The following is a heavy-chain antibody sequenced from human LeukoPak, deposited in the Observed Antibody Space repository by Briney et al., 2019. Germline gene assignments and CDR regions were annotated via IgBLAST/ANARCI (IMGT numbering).Heavy chain of an antibody. Sequence: GGSLRLSCVASGFTFSSYAMSWVRQAAGKGLEWVSSTSSSGETTYYADSVRGRFTISRDNSRNTLYLQMNSLRAEDTAVYYCAKDRPNYYGTNGHYYRRDGDCWGQGTLVTVSS. CDR1: GFTFSSYA. CDR2: TSSSGETT. D-gene: IGHD3-22*01. J-gene: IGHJ4*02. V-gene: IGHV3-23*01. CDR3: AKDRPNYYGTNGHYYRRDGDC.